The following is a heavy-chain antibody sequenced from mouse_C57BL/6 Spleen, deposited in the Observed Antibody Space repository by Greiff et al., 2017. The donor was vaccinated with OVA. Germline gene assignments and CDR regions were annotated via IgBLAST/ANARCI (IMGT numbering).Heavy chain of an antibody. D-gene: IGHD1-1*01. V-gene: IGHV1-64*01. CDR2: IHPNSGST. Sequence: VQLQQPGAELVKPGASVKLSCKASGYTFTSYWMHWVKQRPGQGLEWIGMIHPNSGSTNYNEKFKSKATLTVDKSSSTAYMQLSSLTSEDSAVYYCARWETTVETWCAYWGQGTLVTVSA. CDR3: ARWETTVETWCAY. CDR1: GYTFTSYW. J-gene: IGHJ3*01.